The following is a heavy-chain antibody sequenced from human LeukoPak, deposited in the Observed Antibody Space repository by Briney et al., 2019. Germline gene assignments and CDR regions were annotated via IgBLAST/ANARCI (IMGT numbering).Heavy chain of an antibody. CDR2: IKQDGSEK. D-gene: IGHD3-22*01. CDR3: ARDSYYYDSSGYYSFYYYMDV. CDR1: GFTFSRYW. Sequence: GGSLRLSCAASGFTFSRYWMSWVRQAPGKGLEWVANIKQDGSEKYYVDSVKGRFTISRDNAKNSLYLQMNSLRAEDTAVYYCARDSYYYDSSGYYSFYYYMDVWGKGTTVTISS. J-gene: IGHJ6*03. V-gene: IGHV3-7*01.